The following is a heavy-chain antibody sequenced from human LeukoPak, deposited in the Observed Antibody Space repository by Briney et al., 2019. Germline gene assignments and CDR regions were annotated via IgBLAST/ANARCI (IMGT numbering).Heavy chain of an antibody. CDR3: AKDLDYTTYGYYSDY. Sequence: GGSLRLSCAASGFTFSSYAMNWVRQAPGKGLEWVSGIGAGGTFTYYADSVKGRFTIFRDNSRNTLYLQMNSLRADDTAVYYCAKDLDYTTYGYYSDYWGQGTLVTVSS. J-gene: IGHJ4*02. CDR2: IGAGGTFT. V-gene: IGHV3-23*01. D-gene: IGHD4-11*01. CDR1: GFTFSSYA.